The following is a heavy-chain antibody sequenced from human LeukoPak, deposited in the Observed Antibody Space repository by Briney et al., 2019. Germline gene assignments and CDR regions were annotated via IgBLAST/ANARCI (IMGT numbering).Heavy chain of an antibody. CDR1: GGSIISYY. CDR2: IYYSGST. Sequence: SETLSLTCTVSGGSIISYYWSWIRQPPGKGLEWIGYIYYSGSTNYNPSLKSRVTISVDTSKNQFSLKLSSVTAADTAVYYCARDRGVRGVSFFDYWGQGTLVTVSS. CDR3: ARDRGVRGVSFFDY. J-gene: IGHJ4*02. D-gene: IGHD3-10*01. V-gene: IGHV4-59*01.